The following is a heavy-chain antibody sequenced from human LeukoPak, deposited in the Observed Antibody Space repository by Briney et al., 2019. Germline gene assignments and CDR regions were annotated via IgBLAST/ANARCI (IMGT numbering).Heavy chain of an antibody. D-gene: IGHD1-26*01. CDR2: ISYSGST. V-gene: IGHV4-59*01. Sequence: SETLSLTCTVSGYSISDFYWSWIRQPPGKGLEWIGYISYSGSTSYNPSLRSRVTISVDTSKNQFSLKLSSVTAADTAVYYCATDGNFDLWGRGTLVTVSS. CDR1: GYSISDFY. CDR3: ATDGNFDL. J-gene: IGHJ2*01.